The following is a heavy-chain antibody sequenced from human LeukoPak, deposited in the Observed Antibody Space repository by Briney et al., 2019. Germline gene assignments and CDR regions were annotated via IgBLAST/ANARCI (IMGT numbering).Heavy chain of an antibody. CDR3: ARDRDFWSGYFDY. CDR1: GGTFSSYA. Sequence: SVKVSCKASGGTFSSYAISWVRQAPGQGLEWMGGIIPIFGTANYAQKFQGRVTITADESTSTAYMELSSLRSDDTAVYYCARDRDFWSGYFDYWGQGTLVTVSS. D-gene: IGHD3-3*01. CDR2: IIPIFGTA. J-gene: IGHJ4*02. V-gene: IGHV1-69*01.